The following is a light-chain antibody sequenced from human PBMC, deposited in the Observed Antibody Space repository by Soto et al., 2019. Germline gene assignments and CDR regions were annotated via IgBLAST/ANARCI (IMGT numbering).Light chain of an antibody. CDR2: DTS. J-gene: IGKJ2*01. CDR3: QQRNNWPPLYT. CDR1: QSVSSH. Sequence: ETVLTQSPATLSLSPGERATLSCWASQSVSSHLAWYQQKPGQAPRLLIYDTSNSATGVPARFSGSGSGTDFTLTISSLEPEDFAVYYCQQRNNWPPLYTFGQGTKLEIK. V-gene: IGKV3-11*01.